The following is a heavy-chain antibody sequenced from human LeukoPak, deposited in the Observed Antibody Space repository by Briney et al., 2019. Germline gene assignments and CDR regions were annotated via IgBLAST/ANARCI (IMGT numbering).Heavy chain of an antibody. CDR3: ARHRTQWLGAPDAFDI. CDR2: IYPGDSDT. D-gene: IGHD6-19*01. J-gene: IGHJ3*02. V-gene: IGHV5-51*01. Sequence: GESLKISCKGSGYSFTSYWIGWVRQMPGKGLEWMGIIYPGDSDTRYSPSFQGQVTISADKSISTAYLQWSSLKASDTAMHYCARHRTQWLGAPDAFDIWGQGTMVTVSS. CDR1: GYSFTSYW.